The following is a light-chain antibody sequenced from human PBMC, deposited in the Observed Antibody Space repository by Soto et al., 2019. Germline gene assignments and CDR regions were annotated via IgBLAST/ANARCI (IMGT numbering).Light chain of an antibody. CDR3: SSFTTSSTYV. Sequence: QSALTQPPSVSGSPGQSVAISCSGSSSDVGSNNRVSWYQQSPGTAPKLMIYDVTNRPSGVPGRFSGSKSGNTASLTISGLQAEDEADYYCSSFTTSSTYVFGTGTQLTVL. V-gene: IGLV2-18*02. J-gene: IGLJ1*01. CDR2: DVT. CDR1: SSDVGSNNR.